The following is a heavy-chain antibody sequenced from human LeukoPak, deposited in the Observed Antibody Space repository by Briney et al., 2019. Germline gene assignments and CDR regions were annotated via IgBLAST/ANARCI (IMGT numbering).Heavy chain of an antibody. CDR3: ARIRDGYNDAYDI. V-gene: IGHV1-2*02. CDR2: INPNSGDT. D-gene: IGHD5-24*01. Sequence: ASVKVSCKASGYIFTGYYMHWVRQAPGQGLEWMGWINPNSGDTNYAQKFQGRVTMTRDTSISTAYMELSRLRSDDTAVYYCARIRDGYNDAYDIWGQGTMVTVSS. CDR1: GYIFTGYY. J-gene: IGHJ3*02.